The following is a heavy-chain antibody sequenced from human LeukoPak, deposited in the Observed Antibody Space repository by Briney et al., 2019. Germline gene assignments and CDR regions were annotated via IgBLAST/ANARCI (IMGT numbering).Heavy chain of an antibody. V-gene: IGHV4-59*01. Sequence: PSETLSLTCTVSGGSISSYYWSWIRQPPGKGLEWIGYIYYSGSTNYNPSLKSRVTISVDTSRNQFSLKLSSVTAADTAVYYCARSRPRYDILPGYSQASSSGMAVGAQGTTFPV. CDR3: ARSRPRYDILPGYSQASSSGMAV. D-gene: IGHD3-9*01. CDR2: IYYSGST. J-gene: IGHJ6*02. CDR1: GGSISSYY.